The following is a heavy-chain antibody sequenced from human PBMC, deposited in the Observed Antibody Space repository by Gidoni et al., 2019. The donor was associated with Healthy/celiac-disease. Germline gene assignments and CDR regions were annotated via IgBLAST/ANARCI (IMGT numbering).Heavy chain of an antibody. CDR2: INSDGRST. CDR1: GFTFSSYW. D-gene: IGHD1-1*01. V-gene: IGHV3-74*01. CDR3: ARDRGLRGTGTTDHNGFDP. Sequence: EVQLVESGGGLVQPGGSLRLSCSASGFTFSSYWMHWVRQAPGKGLVWVSCINSDGRSTSYADSVKGRFTISRDNANNTLYLQMNSLRAEDTAVYYCARDRGLRGTGTTDHNGFDPWGQGTLVTVSS. J-gene: IGHJ5*02.